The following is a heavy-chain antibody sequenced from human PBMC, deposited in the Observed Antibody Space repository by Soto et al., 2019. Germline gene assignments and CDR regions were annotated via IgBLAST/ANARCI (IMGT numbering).Heavy chain of an antibody. CDR3: AREVSIRILAGLDC. V-gene: IGHV3-21*01. CDR1: GFYFNNYG. Sequence: GGSLRLSCEVSGFYFNNYGIHWVRQAPGKGLEWVSSVSKSDYTYDADAVKGRFTISRDNAKNSVSLQRNSLRAEDTAVYYCAREVSIRILAGLDCWGHGTMVTVSS. D-gene: IGHD6-6*01. CDR2: VSKSDYT. J-gene: IGHJ5*01.